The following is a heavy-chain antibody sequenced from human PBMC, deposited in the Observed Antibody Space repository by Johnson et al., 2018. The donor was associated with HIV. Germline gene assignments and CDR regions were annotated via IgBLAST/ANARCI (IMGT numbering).Heavy chain of an antibody. CDR3: AKDLGNWDSPRSAFDM. V-gene: IGHV3-20*04. J-gene: IGHJ3*02. D-gene: IGHD1/OR15-1a*01. Sequence: EVQLVESGGGLVQPGGSLRLSCAASGFTFGDYGMSWVRQVPGKGLEWVSGINWHGGSTCYADSVKGRFTISRDNAKNSLYLQLNSLRAEDTAVYYCAKDLGNWDSPRSAFDMWGQGTMVTVSS. CDR2: INWHGGST. CDR1: GFTFGDYG.